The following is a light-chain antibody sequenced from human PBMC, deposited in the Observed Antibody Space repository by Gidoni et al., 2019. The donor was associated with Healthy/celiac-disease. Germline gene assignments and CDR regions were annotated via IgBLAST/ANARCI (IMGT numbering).Light chain of an antibody. CDR2: GAS. J-gene: IGKJ4*01. CDR1: QIVSSN. CDR3: QQYNNWPLLT. V-gene: IGKV3-15*01. Sequence: EIVMMQSPATLSVSPGERATPSCRASQIVSSNLAWYQQKPGQAPRLLIYGASPRATGIPARFSGSGSGTEFTLTISSLQSEDFAVYYCQQYNNWPLLTFGGGTKVEIK.